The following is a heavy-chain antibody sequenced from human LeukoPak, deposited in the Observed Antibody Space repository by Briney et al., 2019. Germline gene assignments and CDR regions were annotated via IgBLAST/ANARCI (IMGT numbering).Heavy chain of an antibody. V-gene: IGHV4-61*02. CDR2: IYTSGST. D-gene: IGHD6-19*01. CDR1: GGSISSGSYY. Sequence: SETLSLNCTVSGGSISSGSYYWSWIREPAGKGLEWIGRIYTSGSTNYNPSLKSRVTISVDTSKNQFSLKLSSVTAADTAVYYCARDGSYSSGWYAGKFDYWGQGTLVTVSS. J-gene: IGHJ4*02. CDR3: ARDGSYSSGWYAGKFDY.